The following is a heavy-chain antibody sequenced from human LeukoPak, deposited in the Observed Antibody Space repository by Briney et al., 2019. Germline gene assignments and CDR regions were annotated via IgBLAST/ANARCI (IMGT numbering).Heavy chain of an antibody. CDR1: GYTFTSYA. CDR2: INTNTGNP. J-gene: IGHJ6*02. V-gene: IGHV7-4-1*02. D-gene: IGHD3-3*01. Sequence: GASVKVSCKASGYTFTSYAMNWVRQAPGQGLEWMGWINTNTGNPTYAQGFTGRFVFSLDTSVSTAYLQISSLKAEDTAVYYCAREQTTSRYYGFWSGYYRGGYYYYGMDVWGQGTTVTVSS. CDR3: AREQTTSRYYGFWSGYYRGGYYYYGMDV.